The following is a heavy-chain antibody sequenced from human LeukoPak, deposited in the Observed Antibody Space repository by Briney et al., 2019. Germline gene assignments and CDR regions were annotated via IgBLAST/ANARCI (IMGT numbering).Heavy chain of an antibody. CDR1: GGSISSYY. J-gene: IGHJ4*02. Sequence: SETLSLTCTVSGGSISSYYWSWIRQPPGKGLEWIGYIYYSGSTNYNPSLKSRVTISVDTSKNQLSLKLSSVTAADTAVYYCARVHYGSGIDYWGQGTLVTVSS. V-gene: IGHV4-59*01. CDR3: ARVHYGSGIDY. CDR2: IYYSGST. D-gene: IGHD3-10*01.